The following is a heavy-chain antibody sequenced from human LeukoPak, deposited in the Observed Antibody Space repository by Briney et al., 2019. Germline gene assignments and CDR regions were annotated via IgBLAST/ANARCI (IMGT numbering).Heavy chain of an antibody. Sequence: SETPSLTCTVSGGSISSGSYYWSWIRQPAGKGLEWIGRIYTSGSTNYNPSLKSRATISVDTSKNQFSLKVSSVTAADTAVYYCARVRPWVFDIWGQGTMVTVSS. CDR3: ARVRPWVFDI. J-gene: IGHJ3*02. V-gene: IGHV4-61*02. CDR2: IYTSGST. CDR1: GGSISSGSYY. D-gene: IGHD3-16*01.